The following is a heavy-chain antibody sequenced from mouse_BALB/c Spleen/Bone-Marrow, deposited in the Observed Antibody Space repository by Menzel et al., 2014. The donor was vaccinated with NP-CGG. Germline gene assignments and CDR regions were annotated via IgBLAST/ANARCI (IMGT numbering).Heavy chain of an antibody. V-gene: IGHV3-8*02. CDR1: GDSIXSGY. D-gene: IGHD2-1*01. Sequence: EVHLVESGPSLVKPSQTLSLPCSVTGDSIXSGYWNWIRKFPGNKLEYMGYISYSGSTYYNPSLKSRISITRDTSKNQYYLQLNSVTTEDTATYYCARSRDYYGNSLDYWGQGTTLTVSS. CDR3: ARSRDYYGNSLDY. CDR2: ISYSGST. J-gene: IGHJ2*01.